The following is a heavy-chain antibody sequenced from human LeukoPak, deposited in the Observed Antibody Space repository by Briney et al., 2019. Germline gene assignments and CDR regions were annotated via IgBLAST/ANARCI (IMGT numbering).Heavy chain of an antibody. V-gene: IGHV4-34*01. CDR1: GGSFSGYY. J-gene: IGHJ5*02. Sequence: SETLSLTCAVYGGSFSGYYWSWIRQPPGKGLEWIGEINHSGSTNYNPSLKSRVTISVDTSKNQFSLKLSSVTAADTAVYYCASEADYYDSSGNWFDPWGQGTLVTVSS. CDR2: INHSGST. CDR3: ASEADYYDSSGNWFDP. D-gene: IGHD3-22*01.